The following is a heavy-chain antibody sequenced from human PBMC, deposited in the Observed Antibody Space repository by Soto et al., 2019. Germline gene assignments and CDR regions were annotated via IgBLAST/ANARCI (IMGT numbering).Heavy chain of an antibody. Sequence: GGSLRLSYAASGFSGSGNYMSWVRQAPGKGLEWVSLIYSSGSTYYADSVKDRFTISRDNSKNTVYLQMNSLRAEDTAVYYCARGDYYDSNGPFSDAFDVWGQGTMVTVSS. CDR3: ARGDYYDSNGPFSDAFDV. CDR2: IYSSGST. CDR1: GFSGSGNY. D-gene: IGHD3-22*01. V-gene: IGHV3-66*01. J-gene: IGHJ3*01.